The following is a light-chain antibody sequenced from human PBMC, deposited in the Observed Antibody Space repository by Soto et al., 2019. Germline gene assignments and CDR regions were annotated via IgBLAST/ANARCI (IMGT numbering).Light chain of an antibody. CDR1: QTVTNNY. CDR3: HQCSYSPLT. CDR2: GAS. V-gene: IGKV3-20*01. Sequence: EIVLTQSPGTLSLSPGERATLSCRASQTVTNNYLAWYQQKPGQAPRLLIYGASSRATGIPDRFSGSGSGKDFTLTISRLEPEDFAVYYCHQCSYSPLTFGGGTRVEIK. J-gene: IGKJ4*01.